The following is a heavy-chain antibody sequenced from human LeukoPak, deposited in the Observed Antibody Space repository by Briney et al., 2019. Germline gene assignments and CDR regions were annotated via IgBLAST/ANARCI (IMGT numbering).Heavy chain of an antibody. J-gene: IGHJ6*02. V-gene: IGHV1-2*04. CDR3: ARDRNYYYGMDV. Sequence: ASVKVSCKASGYTFTRYYMHWVRQAPGQGLEWMGWINPNSGGTNYAQKFQGWVTMTRDTSISTAYMELSRLRSDDTAVYYCARDRNYYYGMDVWGQGTTVTVSS. CDR1: GYTFTRYY. CDR2: INPNSGGT.